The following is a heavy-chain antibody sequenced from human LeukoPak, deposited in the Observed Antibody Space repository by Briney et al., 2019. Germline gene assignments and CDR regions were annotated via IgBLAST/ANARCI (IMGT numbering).Heavy chain of an antibody. CDR1: GGSVSSTFYY. J-gene: IGHJ6*03. D-gene: IGHD3-10*01. CDR2: IYYSGTT. V-gene: IGHV4-39*07. CDR3: ARGRSSIVRGYYYYYMDV. Sequence: SETLSLTCTVSGGSVSSTFYYWGWIRQPPGKGLEWIGSIYYSGTTYYNPSLKSRVTISVDTSKNQFSLKLSSVTAADTAVYYCARGRSSIVRGYYYYYMDVWGKGTTVTISS.